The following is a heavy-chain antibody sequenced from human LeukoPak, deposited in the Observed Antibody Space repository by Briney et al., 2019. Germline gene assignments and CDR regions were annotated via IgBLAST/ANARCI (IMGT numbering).Heavy chain of an antibody. CDR1: GFTFSSYS. Sequence: GGSLRLSCAASGFTFSSYSMNWVRQAPGKGLEWVSSISSSSSYIYYADSVKGRFTISRDNAKNSLYLQMNSLRAEDTAVYYCAREAALRRGFDYWGQGTLVTVSS. CDR2: ISSSSSYI. CDR3: AREAALRRGFDY. D-gene: IGHD3-10*01. V-gene: IGHV3-21*01. J-gene: IGHJ4*02.